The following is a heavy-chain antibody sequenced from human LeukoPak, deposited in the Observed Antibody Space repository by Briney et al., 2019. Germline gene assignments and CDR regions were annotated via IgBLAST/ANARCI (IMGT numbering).Heavy chain of an antibody. V-gene: IGHV4-59*01. CDR1: GGSISDYY. CDR2: LYYSGTT. J-gene: IGHJ4*02. CDR3: ARGRTLRGGDDY. D-gene: IGHD4-17*01. Sequence: PSETLSLTCTASGGSISDYYWNWIRQPPGKGLEWVGYLYYSGTTSYNPSRKSRVTISIDTSKNQHSLNLTSVTAADTAVYYCARGRTLRGGDDYWGQGTLVTVSS.